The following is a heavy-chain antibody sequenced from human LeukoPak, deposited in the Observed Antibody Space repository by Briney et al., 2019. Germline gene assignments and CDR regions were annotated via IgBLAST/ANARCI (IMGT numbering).Heavy chain of an antibody. CDR3: VRDRRGYSFGYYFDY. J-gene: IGHJ4*02. Sequence: SETLSLTCAVSGGSISSSNWWSWVRQPPGKGPEWIGEIYHSGSTNYNPSLKSRVTISVDKSKNHFSLKLSSVTAADTAVYYCVRDRRGYSFGYYFDYWGQGTLVTVSS. CDR2: IYHSGST. V-gene: IGHV4-4*02. CDR1: GGSISSSNW. D-gene: IGHD5-18*01.